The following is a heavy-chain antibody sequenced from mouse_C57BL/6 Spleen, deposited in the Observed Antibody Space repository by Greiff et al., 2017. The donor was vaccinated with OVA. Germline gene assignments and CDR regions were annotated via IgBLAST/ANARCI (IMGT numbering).Heavy chain of an antibody. CDR1: GFTFSDYY. CDR3: ATYYDYDGWFAY. D-gene: IGHD2-4*01. V-gene: IGHV5-16*01. CDR2: INYDGSST. J-gene: IGHJ3*01. Sequence: EVKVVESEGGLVQPGSSMKLSCTASGFTFSDYYMAWVRQVPEKGLEWVANINYDGSSTYYLDSLKSRFIISRDNAKNILYLQMSSLKSEDTATYYCATYYDYDGWFAYWGQGTLVTVSA.